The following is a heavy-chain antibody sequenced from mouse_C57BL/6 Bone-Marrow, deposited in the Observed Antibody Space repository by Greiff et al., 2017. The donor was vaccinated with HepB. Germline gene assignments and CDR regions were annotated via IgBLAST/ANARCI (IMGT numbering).Heavy chain of an antibody. V-gene: IGHV5-6*01. D-gene: IGHD3-3*01. CDR2: ISSGGSYT. CDR3: ARHGTIAY. Sequence: EVMLVESGGDLVKPGGSLKLSCAASGFTFSSYGMSWVRQTPDKRLEWVATISSGGSYTYYPDSVKGRFTISRDNAKNTLYLQMSSLKSEDTAMYYYARHGTIAYWGQGTLVTVSA. CDR1: GFTFSSYG. J-gene: IGHJ3*01.